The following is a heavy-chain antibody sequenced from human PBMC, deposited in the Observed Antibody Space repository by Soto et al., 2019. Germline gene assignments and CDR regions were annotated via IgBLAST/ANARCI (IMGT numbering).Heavy chain of an antibody. D-gene: IGHD2-2*01. V-gene: IGHV3-23*01. CDR3: AKPYQMLHTNPHNNWFDP. Sequence: PXVSLRLSCAASGFTFSSYAMSWVRQAPGKGLEWVSAISGSVGSTYYADSVKGRFTISRDNSKNTLYLQMNSLRAEDTAVYYCAKPYQMLHTNPHNNWFDPCGQGTLVTVSS. J-gene: IGHJ5*02. CDR2: ISGSVGST. CDR1: GFTFSSYA.